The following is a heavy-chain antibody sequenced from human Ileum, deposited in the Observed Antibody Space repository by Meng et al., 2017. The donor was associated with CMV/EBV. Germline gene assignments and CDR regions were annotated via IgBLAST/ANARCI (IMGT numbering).Heavy chain of an antibody. Sequence: GESLKISCAASGFTLSAYGVHWVRQAPGKRLEWVAFISYDGNRKYYADSVEGRFTVSRDNSENTLFLQMNSLRVEDTALYYCARDLPSSLGMDVWGQGTTVTVSS. V-gene: IGHV3-30-3*01. CDR2: ISYDGNRK. J-gene: IGHJ6*02. CDR3: ARDLPSSLGMDV. D-gene: IGHD1-26*01. CDR1: GFTLSAYG.